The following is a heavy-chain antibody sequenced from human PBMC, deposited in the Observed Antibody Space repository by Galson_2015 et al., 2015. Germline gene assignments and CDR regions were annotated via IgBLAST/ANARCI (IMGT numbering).Heavy chain of an antibody. D-gene: IGHD3-10*01. CDR3: TRYPGYYYDY. CDR2: ISWNSGSR. J-gene: IGHJ4*02. Sequence: SLRLSCAASGFTFDDYVMHWVRQAPGKGLEWVSGISWNSGSRDYADSVKGRFTISRDNAKNSLYLQMNSLRAEDTALYYCTRYPGYYYDYWGQGPRVAGSS. V-gene: IGHV3-9*01. CDR1: GFTFDDYV.